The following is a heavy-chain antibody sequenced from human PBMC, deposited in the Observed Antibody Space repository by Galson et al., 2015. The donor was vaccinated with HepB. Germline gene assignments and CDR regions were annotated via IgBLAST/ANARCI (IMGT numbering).Heavy chain of an antibody. CDR2: IKQDGSEK. CDR3: ARSGVSSSWYTSDFDS. J-gene: IGHJ4*02. CDR1: GFTFSSYW. Sequence: SLRLSCAASGFTFSSYWMSWVRQAPGKGLEWVANIKQDGSEKYYVDSVKGRFTISRDSAKNSLYLQMNSLRAEDTAVYYCARSGVSSSWYTSDFDSWGQGTLVTVSS. D-gene: IGHD6-13*01. V-gene: IGHV3-7*03.